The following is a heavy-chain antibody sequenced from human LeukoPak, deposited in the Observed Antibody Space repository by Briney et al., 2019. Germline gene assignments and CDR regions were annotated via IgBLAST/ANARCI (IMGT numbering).Heavy chain of an antibody. Sequence: SETLSLTCTVSGYSISRGYYWGWIRQPPGKGLEWIGSIYHSGSTYYNPSLKSRVTISVDTSKNQFSLKLSSVTAADTAVYYCARASRTGLGIGSFDYWGQGTLVTVSS. D-gene: IGHD7-27*01. V-gene: IGHV4-38-2*02. CDR1: GYSISRGYY. CDR2: IYHSGST. J-gene: IGHJ4*02. CDR3: ARASRTGLGIGSFDY.